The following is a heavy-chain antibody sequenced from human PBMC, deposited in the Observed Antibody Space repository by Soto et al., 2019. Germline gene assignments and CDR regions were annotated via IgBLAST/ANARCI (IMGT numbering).Heavy chain of an antibody. CDR1: GFTFGDYA. V-gene: IGHV3-49*04. Sequence: GGSLRLSCTTSGFTFGDYALSWVRQAPGKGLEWVGFIRRNAYGGTTDYAASVKGRFTISRDDSKSIAYLQMNSLRAEDTAVYYCARGRGGALTGPYHHYYGMDVWGQGTTVTVSS. D-gene: IGHD7-27*01. CDR2: IRRNAYGGTT. CDR3: ARGRGGALTGPYHHYYGMDV. J-gene: IGHJ6*02.